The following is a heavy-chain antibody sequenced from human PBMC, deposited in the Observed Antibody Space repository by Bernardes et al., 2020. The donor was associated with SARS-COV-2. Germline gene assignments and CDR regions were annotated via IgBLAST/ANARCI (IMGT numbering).Heavy chain of an antibody. Sequence: ASVKVSCKASGYTFTSYGIIWVRQAPGQGLEWMGWISAYNGNTNYAQKLQGRVTMTTDTSTSTAYMELRSLRSDDTAVYYCARDCGLGSSGGSYYYYYVMDVWGQGTTVTVSS. D-gene: IGHD2-15*01. V-gene: IGHV1-18*01. CDR2: ISAYNGNT. CDR3: ARDCGLGSSGGSYYYYYVMDV. CDR1: GYTFTSYG. J-gene: IGHJ6*02.